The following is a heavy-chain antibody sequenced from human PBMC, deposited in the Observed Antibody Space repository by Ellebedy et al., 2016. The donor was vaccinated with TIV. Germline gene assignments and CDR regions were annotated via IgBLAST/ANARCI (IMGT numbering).Heavy chain of an antibody. D-gene: IGHD2-2*03. CDR3: AIHGSAGRNFDY. V-gene: IGHV3-23*01. Sequence: GESLKISXAASGFTFSSYAMSWVRQAPGKALEWVSAISGSGGRTYYADSVKGRFTISRDNSKNTLYLQMNSLRGEDTAVYFCAIHGSAGRNFDYWGQGTLVTVSS. J-gene: IGHJ4*02. CDR1: GFTFSSYA. CDR2: ISGSGGRT.